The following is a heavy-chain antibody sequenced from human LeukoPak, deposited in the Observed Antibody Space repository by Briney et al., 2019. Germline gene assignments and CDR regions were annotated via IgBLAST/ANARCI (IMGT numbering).Heavy chain of an antibody. J-gene: IGHJ4*02. CDR1: GFTFSTYA. CDR2: ISGSGGST. V-gene: IGHV3-23*01. D-gene: IGHD2-2*01. Sequence: SGGSLRLSCAASGFTFSTYAMSWVRQAPGKGLEWVSAISGSGGSTYYADSVKGRFTISRDNSKNTLYLQMNSLRAEDTAVYYRAKDTPDIVVVPAADLYFDYWGQGTLVTVSS. CDR3: AKDTPDIVVVPAADLYFDY.